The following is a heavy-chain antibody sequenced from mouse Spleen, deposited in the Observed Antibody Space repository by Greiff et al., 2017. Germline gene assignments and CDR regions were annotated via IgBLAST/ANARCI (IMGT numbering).Heavy chain of an antibody. V-gene: IGHV1-69*01. D-gene: IGHD1-2*01. Sequence: VQLQQPGAELVMPGASVKLSCKASGYTFTSYWMHWVKQRPGQGLEWIGEIDPSDSYTNYNQKFKGKATLTVDKSSSTAYMQLSSLTSEDSAVYYCARLETAEAAMDYWGQGTSVTVSS. J-gene: IGHJ4*01. CDR1: GYTFTSYW. CDR3: ARLETAEAAMDY. CDR2: IDPSDSYT.